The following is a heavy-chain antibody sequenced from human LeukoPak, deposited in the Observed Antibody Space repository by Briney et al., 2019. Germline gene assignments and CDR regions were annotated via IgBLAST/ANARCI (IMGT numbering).Heavy chain of an antibody. CDR2: INHSGST. CDR1: GGSFSDYY. CDR3: ARGSRVCTNGVCYTGYYYYGMDV. Sequence: SETLSLTCAVYGGSFSDYYWSWIRQPPGKGLEWIGEINHSGSTNYNPSLKSRVTISVDTSKNQFSLKLSSVTAADTAVYYCARGSRVCTNGVCYTGYYYYGMDVWGQGTTVTVSS. V-gene: IGHV4-34*01. D-gene: IGHD2-8*01. J-gene: IGHJ6*02.